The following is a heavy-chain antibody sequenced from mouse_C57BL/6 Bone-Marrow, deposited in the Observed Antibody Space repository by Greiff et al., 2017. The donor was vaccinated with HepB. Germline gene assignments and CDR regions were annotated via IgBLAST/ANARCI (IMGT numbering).Heavy chain of an antibody. CDR1: GYTFTSYG. J-gene: IGHJ4*01. D-gene: IGHD1-1*01. Sequence: QVQLQQSGAELARPGASVKLSCKASGYTFTSYGISWVKQRPGQGLEWIGEIYPRSGNTYYNEKFKGKATLTADKSSSTAYMELRSLTSEDSAVYFCAREGITTVDYYAMDYWGQGTSVTVSS. CDR2: IYPRSGNT. CDR3: AREGITTVDYYAMDY. V-gene: IGHV1-81*01.